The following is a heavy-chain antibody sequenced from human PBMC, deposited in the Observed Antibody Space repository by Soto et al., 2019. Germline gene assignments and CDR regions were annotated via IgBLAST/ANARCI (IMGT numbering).Heavy chain of an antibody. J-gene: IGHJ6*03. CDR1: GYTFTSYG. V-gene: IGHV1-18*01. D-gene: IGHD3-3*01. CDR2: ISAYNGNT. Sequence: GASVKVSCKASGYTFTSYGISWVRQAPGQGLEWMGWISAYNGNTNYAQKLQGRVTMTTDTSTSTAYMELRSLRSDDTAVYYCARLSRITIFGVVTTYYMDVWGKGTTVTVSS. CDR3: ARLSRITIFGVVTTYYMDV.